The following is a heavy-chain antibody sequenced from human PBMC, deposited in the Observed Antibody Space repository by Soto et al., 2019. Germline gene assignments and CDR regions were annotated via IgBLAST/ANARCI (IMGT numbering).Heavy chain of an antibody. CDR3: AREENCSGGTCYSEYFHR. V-gene: IGHV1-46*01. CDR2: VNPSGGST. CDR1: GYLFTAYS. D-gene: IGHD2-15*01. Sequence: AAVKVSCKASGYLFTAYSMHWVRLAPGQGXEWMGVVNPSGGSTKYAQNFQGRVTTTRDTSTTTIYMELSSLRSDDTAIYYCAREENCSGGTCYSEYFHRWGQGTLVTVSS. J-gene: IGHJ1*01.